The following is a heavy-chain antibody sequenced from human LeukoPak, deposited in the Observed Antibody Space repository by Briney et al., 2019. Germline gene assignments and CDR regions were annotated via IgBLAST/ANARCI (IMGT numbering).Heavy chain of an antibody. CDR3: ARVGGQLWLSR. V-gene: IGHV4-39*07. CDR2: IYHSGST. D-gene: IGHD5-18*01. J-gene: IGHJ4*02. CDR1: GGSISHTNYY. Sequence: SETLSLTCTVSGGSISHTNYYWGWIRQPPGKGLEWIGSIYHSGSTYYNPSLKSRVTISVDTSKNQFSLKLSSVTAADTAVYYCARVGGQLWLSRWGQGTLVTVSS.